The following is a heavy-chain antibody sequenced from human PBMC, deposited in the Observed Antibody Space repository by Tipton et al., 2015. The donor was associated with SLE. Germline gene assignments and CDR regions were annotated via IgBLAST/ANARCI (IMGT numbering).Heavy chain of an antibody. CDR2: ISSNGVST. J-gene: IGHJ4*02. Sequence: SLRLSCAASGFTFSSYPMHWVRQAPGKGLEYVSAISSNGVSTFYANSVKGRFTISRDDSKNTLYLQMGSLRAEDMAVYYCARSGEWALLPDYWGQGTLVTVSS. D-gene: IGHD1-26*01. V-gene: IGHV3-64*01. CDR1: GFTFSSYP. CDR3: ARSGEWALLPDY.